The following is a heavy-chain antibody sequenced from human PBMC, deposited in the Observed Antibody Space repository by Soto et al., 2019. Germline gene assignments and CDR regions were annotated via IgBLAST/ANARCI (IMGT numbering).Heavy chain of an antibody. V-gene: IGHV3-23*01. CDR3: SRGPKNEIHGRSVYSGFYFHN. CDR2: ISGSGRTT. CDR1: GFTFSTYA. J-gene: IGHJ4*02. Sequence: EVQLLESGGDLVQPGGSLTLTCAASGFTFSTYAMSWVRQAPGEGLEWVSAISGSGRTTFYADSVKGRFTISRDNSKNTLSLQRISLGVEDTAVYYCSRGPKNEIHGRSVYSGFYFHNWGQGTLVTVS. D-gene: IGHD3-3*01.